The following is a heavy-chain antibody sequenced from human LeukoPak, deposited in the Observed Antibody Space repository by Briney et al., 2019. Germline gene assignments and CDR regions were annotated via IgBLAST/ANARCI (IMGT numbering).Heavy chain of an antibody. V-gene: IGHV3-48*01. Sequence: GGSLRLSCAASGFTFSSYSMNWVRQAPGKGLEWVSYISSSSSIIYYADSVKGRFTISRDNARNLLYLQMNSLRAEDTAVYYCARGNMVTAAGAFDYWGQGTLVTVSS. D-gene: IGHD6-13*01. CDR3: ARGNMVTAAGAFDY. CDR2: ISSSSSII. CDR1: GFTFSSYS. J-gene: IGHJ4*02.